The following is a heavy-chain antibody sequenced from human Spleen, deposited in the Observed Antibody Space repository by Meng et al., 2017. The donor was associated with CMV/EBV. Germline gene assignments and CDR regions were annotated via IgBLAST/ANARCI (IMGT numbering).Heavy chain of an antibody. J-gene: IGHJ4*02. D-gene: IGHD6-13*01. CDR3: ARGLRAAAATFDY. CDR2: INTNTGNP. CDR1: GYTVTSYA. Sequence: KASGYTVTSYAMNWVRQAPGQGLEWMGWINTNTGNPTYAQGFTGRFVLSLDTSVSTAYLQISSLKAEDTAVYYCARGLRAAAATFDYWGQGTLVTVSS. V-gene: IGHV7-4-1*02.